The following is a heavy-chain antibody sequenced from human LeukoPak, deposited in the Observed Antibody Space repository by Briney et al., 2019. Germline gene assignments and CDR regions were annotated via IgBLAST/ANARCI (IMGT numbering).Heavy chain of an antibody. CDR1: RFTFSNYW. Sequence: GGSLRLSCAASRFTFSNYWMTWVRQAPGKGLEWVANINQDGTKKSYVDSVKGRFTISRDTARNSVSLQMNSLRGDDTAVYYCARRGRSSAYYFDYWGQGTLVTVSS. V-gene: IGHV3-7*01. J-gene: IGHJ4*02. CDR3: ARRGRSSAYYFDY. CDR2: INQDGTKK. D-gene: IGHD6-6*01.